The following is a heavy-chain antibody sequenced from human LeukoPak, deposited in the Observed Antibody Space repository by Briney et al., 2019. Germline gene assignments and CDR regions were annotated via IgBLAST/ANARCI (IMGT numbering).Heavy chain of an antibody. J-gene: IGHJ4*02. D-gene: IGHD2-15*01. V-gene: IGHV3-30*18. CDR2: ISYDGSDT. CDR1: GFTFRSYG. Sequence: GGSLRLSCAASGFTFRSYGMHWVRQAPGKGLEWVAVISYDGSDTYYADSVKGRFTISRDDSKNTLYLQMNSLRAEDTAVYYCAKPIGYCSGGSCYLWDYWGQGTLVTVSS. CDR3: AKPIGYCSGGSCYLWDY.